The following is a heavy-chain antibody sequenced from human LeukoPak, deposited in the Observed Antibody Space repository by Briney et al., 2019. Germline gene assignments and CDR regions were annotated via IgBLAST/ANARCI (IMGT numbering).Heavy chain of an antibody. CDR2: INSDGSSA. CDR1: GFTFSTHW. J-gene: IGHJ4*02. CDR3: ARDQHGDLFDY. V-gene: IGHV3-74*01. D-gene: IGHD4-17*01. Sequence: GGSLRLSCAASGFTFSTHWMHWVRQAPGKGLEWVARINSDGSSATYADSVKGRVTISRDNARNPLYLQMSSLRAEDTAVYYCARDQHGDLFDYWGQGTLVTVSS.